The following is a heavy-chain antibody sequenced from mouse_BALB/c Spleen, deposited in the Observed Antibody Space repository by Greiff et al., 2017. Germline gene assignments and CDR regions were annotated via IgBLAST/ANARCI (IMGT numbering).Heavy chain of an antibody. D-gene: IGHD2-1*01. J-gene: IGHJ4*01. V-gene: IGHV5-6*01. Sequence: EVKLMESGGDLVKPGGSLKLSCAASGFTFSSYGMSWVRQTPDKRLEWVATISSGGSYTYYPDSVKGRFTISRDNAKNTLYLQMSSLKSEDTAMYYCARPGNYVEAMDYWGQGTSVTVSS. CDR2: ISSGGSYT. CDR3: ARPGNYVEAMDY. CDR1: GFTFSSYG.